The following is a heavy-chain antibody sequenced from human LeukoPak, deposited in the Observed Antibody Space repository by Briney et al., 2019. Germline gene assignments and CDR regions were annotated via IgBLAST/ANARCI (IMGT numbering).Heavy chain of an antibody. CDR3: ATGRAYGDYGTFDY. D-gene: IGHD4-17*01. CDR2: FDPEDGET. V-gene: IGHV1-24*01. CDR1: GGTFSSYA. J-gene: IGHJ4*02. Sequence: ASVKVSCKASGGTFSSYAISWVRQAPGQGLEWMGGFDPEDGETIYAQKFQGRVTMTEDTSADTAYMELSSLRSEDTAVYYCATGRAYGDYGTFDYWGQGTLVTVSS.